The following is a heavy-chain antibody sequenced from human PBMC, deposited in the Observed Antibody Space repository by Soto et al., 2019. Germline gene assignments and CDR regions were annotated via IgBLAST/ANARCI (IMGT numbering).Heavy chain of an antibody. D-gene: IGHD3-16*02. V-gene: IGHV4-39*01. CDR3: ARSRAGVTFGGVIVARDFDY. J-gene: IGHJ4*02. CDR1: GGSISSSSYY. Sequence: QLQLQESGPGLVKPSETLSLTCTVSGGSISSSSYYWGWIRQPPGKGLEWIGSIYSSGSTYYNPPLKSRVTLSVDTSKDQFALKRSSVTAADSAVYYCARSRAGVTFGGVIVARDFDYWGQGTLGTVSS. CDR2: IYSSGST.